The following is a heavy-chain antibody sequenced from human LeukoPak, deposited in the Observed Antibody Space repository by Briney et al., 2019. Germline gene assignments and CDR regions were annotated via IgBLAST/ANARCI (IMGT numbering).Heavy chain of an antibody. Sequence: SETPSLTCAVYGGSFSGYYWSWIRQPPGKGLEWIGEINHSGSTNYNPSLKSRVTISVDTSKNQFSLKLSSVTAADTAVYYCARGSNVVVVAATVVYYYGMDVWGQGTTVTVSS. V-gene: IGHV4-34*01. D-gene: IGHD2-15*01. CDR1: GGSFSGYY. J-gene: IGHJ6*02. CDR3: ARGSNVVVVAATVVYYYGMDV. CDR2: INHSGST.